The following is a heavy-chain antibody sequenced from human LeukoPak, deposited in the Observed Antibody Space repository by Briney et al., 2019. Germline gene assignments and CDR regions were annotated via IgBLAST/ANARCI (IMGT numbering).Heavy chain of an antibody. Sequence: GGSLRLSCAASGFTFSSYGMSWVRQAPGKGLEWVSAISGSDGSTYYADSVKGRFTISRDNSKNTLYLQMNSLRAEDTAVYYCARDPYSGSYGNYYYYFMDVWGKGTTVTISS. V-gene: IGHV3-23*01. CDR3: ARDPYSGSYGNYYYYFMDV. CDR2: ISGSDGST. D-gene: IGHD1-26*01. J-gene: IGHJ6*03. CDR1: GFTFSSYG.